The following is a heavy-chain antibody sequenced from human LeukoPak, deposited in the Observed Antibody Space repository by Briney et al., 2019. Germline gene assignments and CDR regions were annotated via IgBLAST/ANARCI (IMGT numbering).Heavy chain of an antibody. V-gene: IGHV3-9*01. Sequence: GGSLRLSCAASGFTFDDYTMHWVRQLPGQGLEWVSGISWNGVTLGYADSVKGRFTISRDSAKNFLYLQMNSLRPEDTALYFCAKDMVARPQYYFYGMDVWGHGTTVTISS. CDR2: ISWNGVTL. CDR3: AKDMVARPQYYFYGMDV. D-gene: IGHD4-11*01. J-gene: IGHJ6*02. CDR1: GFTFDDYT.